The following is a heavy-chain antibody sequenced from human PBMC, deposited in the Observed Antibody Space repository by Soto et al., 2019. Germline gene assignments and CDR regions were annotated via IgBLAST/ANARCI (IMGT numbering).Heavy chain of an antibody. CDR2: ISYDGSNK. CDR1: GFTFSSYG. Sequence: QVQLVESGGGVVQPGRSLRLSCAASGFTFSSYGMHWVRQAPGKGLEWVAGISYDGSNKYYADYVKGRFTISRDNYKNTLYLQMNRLRAEDTAVYYCAKDRALLRFLEWLLDDAFDIWCQGTMVTVSS. V-gene: IGHV3-30*18. J-gene: IGHJ3*02. D-gene: IGHD3-3*01. CDR3: AKDRALLRFLEWLLDDAFDI.